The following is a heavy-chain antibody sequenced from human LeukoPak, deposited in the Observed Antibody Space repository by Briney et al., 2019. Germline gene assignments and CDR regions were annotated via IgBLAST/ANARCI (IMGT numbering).Heavy chain of an antibody. J-gene: IGHJ3*01. D-gene: IGHD3-9*01. V-gene: IGHV1-24*01. Sequence: ASVTVSCKISGHTLNDLSIHWVRQAPGKGLEWMGGFDPEYAETNYAPKFQGRVSMTEDTATDTTYMELSSLRSEDTAVYYCTTDWFNFDIMTGYQRSVDAFDVWGQGTMVTVSS. CDR3: TTDWFNFDIMTGYQRSVDAFDV. CDR2: FDPEYAET. CDR1: GHTLNDLS.